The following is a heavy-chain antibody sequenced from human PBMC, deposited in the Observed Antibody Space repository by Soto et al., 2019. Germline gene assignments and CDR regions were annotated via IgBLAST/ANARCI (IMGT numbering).Heavy chain of an antibody. CDR3: ARCLWFGEMTGGDYGMDV. D-gene: IGHD3-10*01. CDR2: IYTSGST. J-gene: IGHJ6*02. Sequence: SETLSLTCTVSGGSINSYYWSWIRQPAGKGLEWIGRIYTSGSTNYNPSLKSRVTMSVDTSKNQFSLKLSSVTAADTAVYYCARCLWFGEMTGGDYGMDVWGQGTTVTVS. V-gene: IGHV4-4*07. CDR1: GGSINSYY.